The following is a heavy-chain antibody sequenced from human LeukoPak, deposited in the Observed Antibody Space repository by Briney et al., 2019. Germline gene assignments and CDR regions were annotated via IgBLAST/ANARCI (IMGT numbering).Heavy chain of an antibody. Sequence: SETLSLTCAVYGGSFSGYYWSWIRQPPAKGLEWIGEINHSGSTNYNPSLKSRVTISVDTSKNQFSLKLSSVTAADTAVYYCARSSLVPAAIYYFDYWGQGTLVTVSS. D-gene: IGHD2-2*01. V-gene: IGHV4-34*01. J-gene: IGHJ4*02. CDR2: INHSGST. CDR1: GGSFSGYY. CDR3: ARSSLVPAAIYYFDY.